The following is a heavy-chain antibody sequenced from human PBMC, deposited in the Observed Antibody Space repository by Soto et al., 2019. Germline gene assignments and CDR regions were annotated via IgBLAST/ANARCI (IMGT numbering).Heavy chain of an antibody. CDR2: ISWNSGSI. CDR1: GFTFDDYA. CDR3: ARVTTTLLVRGMDV. V-gene: IGHV3-9*01. D-gene: IGHD4-17*01. J-gene: IGHJ6*02. Sequence: EVQLVESGGGLVQPGRSLRLSCAASGFTFDDYAMHWVRQAPGKGLEWVSGISWNSGSIGYADSVKGRFTISRDNAKNSLYLQMNSPRAEDTALYYCARVTTTLLVRGMDVWGQGTTVTVSS.